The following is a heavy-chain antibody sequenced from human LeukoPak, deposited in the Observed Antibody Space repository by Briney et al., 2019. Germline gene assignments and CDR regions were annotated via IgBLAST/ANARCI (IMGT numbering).Heavy chain of an antibody. CDR3: ARNSYDSSGYYLKNGAFDI. V-gene: IGHV4-39*01. CDR2: IYYSGST. J-gene: IGHJ3*02. CDR1: GGSISSSSYY. Sequence: SETLFLTCTVSGGSISSSSYYWGWIRQPPGKGLEWIGSIYYSGSTYYNPSLKSRVTISVDTSKNQFSLKLSSVTAADTAVYYCARNSYDSSGYYLKNGAFDIWGQGTMVTVSS. D-gene: IGHD3-22*01.